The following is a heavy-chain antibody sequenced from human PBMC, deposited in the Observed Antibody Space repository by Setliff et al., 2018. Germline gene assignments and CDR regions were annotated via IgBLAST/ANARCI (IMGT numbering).Heavy chain of an antibody. D-gene: IGHD3-10*02. V-gene: IGHV3-23*01. CDR3: ARGGVFGHFYFDL. CDR1: GFTFSNYA. J-gene: IGHJ2*01. Sequence: GGSLRLSCAASGFTFSNYAMNWVRQAPGKGLKWVSSISGTGARTYYADSVKGRFIISRDNSKNTLFLQMNDLRGEDTAVYYCARGGVFGHFYFDLWGRGTLVTVSS. CDR2: ISGTGART.